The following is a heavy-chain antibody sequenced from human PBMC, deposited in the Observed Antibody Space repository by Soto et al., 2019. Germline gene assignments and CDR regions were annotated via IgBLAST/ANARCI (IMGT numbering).Heavy chain of an antibody. CDR1: GFTFSTYG. CDR2: ISYDGSNR. V-gene: IGHV3-30*18. J-gene: IGHJ6*02. Sequence: GGSLRLSCAASGFTFSTYGMHWVRQAPGKGLEWVALISYDGSNRNSADSVKGRFTISRDNSKNTLYLQMNSLRFEDTAVYYCAKDEVRTPSLYAMDVWGQGTTVTVSS. CDR3: AKDEVRTPSLYAMDV. D-gene: IGHD3-10*01.